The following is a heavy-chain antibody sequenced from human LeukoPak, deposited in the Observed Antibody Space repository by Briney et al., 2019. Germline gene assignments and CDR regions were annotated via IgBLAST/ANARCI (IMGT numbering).Heavy chain of an antibody. CDR2: INPNSSGT. CDR1: GYTFTGYY. D-gene: IGHD2-2*01. J-gene: IGHJ5*02. Sequence: GASLKLSCTASGYTFTGYYMHWVRQAPGQGLEWMGWINPNSSGTNYAQKFQGRVTMTRDTSISTAYMELSRLRSDDTAVYYCAREITYCSSTSCSGNPIMTEVWFDPWGQGTLVTVSS. V-gene: IGHV1-2*02. CDR3: AREITYCSSTSCSGNPIMTEVWFDP.